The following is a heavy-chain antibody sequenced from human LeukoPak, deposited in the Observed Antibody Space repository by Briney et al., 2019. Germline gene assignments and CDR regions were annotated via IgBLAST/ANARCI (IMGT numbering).Heavy chain of an antibody. D-gene: IGHD3-9*01. J-gene: IGHJ4*02. V-gene: IGHV1-2*02. CDR2: INPNTGET. Sequence: ASVKVSCKASGYTFTGAYMHWVRQAPGQGLEWMGWINPNTGETKFAQKFQGRVTMTRDTSISTAYMDLGGLRSDDTAVYYSARVLFQSGYDYWGQGSLVTVSS. CDR3: ARVLFQSGYDY. CDR1: GYTFTGAY.